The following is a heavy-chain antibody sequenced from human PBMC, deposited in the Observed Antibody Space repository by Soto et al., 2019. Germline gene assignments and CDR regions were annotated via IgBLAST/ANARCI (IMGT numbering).Heavy chain of an antibody. D-gene: IGHD3-22*01. Sequence: SETLSLTCTVSGGSISSYYWSWIRQPPGKGLEWVGYIYYSGSTNYNPSLKSRVTISVDTSKNQFSLKLSPVTAADTAVYYCAGKPVITPYYYYYLDVWGKGTTVTVSS. V-gene: IGHV4-59*08. CDR2: IYYSGST. CDR3: AGKPVITPYYYYYLDV. J-gene: IGHJ6*03. CDR1: GGSISSYY.